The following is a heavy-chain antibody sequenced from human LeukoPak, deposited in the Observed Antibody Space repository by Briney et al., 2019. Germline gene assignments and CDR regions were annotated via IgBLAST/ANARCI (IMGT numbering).Heavy chain of an antibody. D-gene: IGHD3-22*01. V-gene: IGHV4-31*03. CDR3: ARDLPYYCDSSGYYSGLFAFDI. CDR1: GGSISSGGYY. CDR2: IYYSGST. Sequence: SETLSLTCTVSGGSISSGGYYWSWIRQHPGKGLEWIGYIYYSGSTYYNPSLKSRVTISVDTSKNQFSLKLSSVTAADTAVYYCARDLPYYCDSSGYYSGLFAFDIWGQGTMVTVSS. J-gene: IGHJ3*02.